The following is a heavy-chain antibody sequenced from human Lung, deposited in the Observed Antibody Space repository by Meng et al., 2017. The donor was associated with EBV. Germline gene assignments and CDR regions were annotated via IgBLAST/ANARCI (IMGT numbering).Heavy chain of an antibody. J-gene: IGHJ4*02. Sequence: QVQLGQAGVEDKKPVAFMQVSCKASRYTFTNYGISWVRQAPGQGLEWMGWINGYNGNTNYAQKFQGRVTITRDTSASTAYMELSSLRSEDTAVYYCARDGARYCGGDCYFDYWGQGTLVTVSS. CDR3: ARDGARYCGGDCYFDY. CDR2: INGYNGNT. CDR1: RYTFTNYG. D-gene: IGHD2-21*02. V-gene: IGHV1-18*01.